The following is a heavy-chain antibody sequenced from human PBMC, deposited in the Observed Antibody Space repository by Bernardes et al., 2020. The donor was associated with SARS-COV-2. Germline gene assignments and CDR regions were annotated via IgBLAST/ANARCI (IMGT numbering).Heavy chain of an antibody. CDR2: ISGSGSTI. CDR1: GFTFSTSE. CDR3: AMRDWLHSYYYYGLDV. D-gene: IGHD3-9*01. J-gene: IGHJ6*02. V-gene: IGHV3-48*03. Sequence: GGSLRLSCAVSGFTFSTSEMNWVRQAPGEGLAWVSYISGSGSTIYYADSVKGRFTISRDNAKNSLYLQMNSLRAEDTSIYYCAMRDWLHSYYYYGLDVWGQANTVTVAS.